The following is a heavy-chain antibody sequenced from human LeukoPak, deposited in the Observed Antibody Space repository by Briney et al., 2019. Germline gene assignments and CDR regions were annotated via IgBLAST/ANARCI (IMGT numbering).Heavy chain of an antibody. CDR3: ARDLGLLYGYSGYDSDY. D-gene: IGHD5-12*01. CDR2: INPNSGGT. J-gene: IGHJ4*02. Sequence: ASVKVSCKASGYTFTGYYMHWVRQAPGQGLEWMGWINPNSGGTNYAQKFQGRVTMTRGTSISTAYMELSRLRSDDTAVYYCARDLGLLYGYSGYDSDYWGQGTLVTVSS. CDR1: GYTFTGYY. V-gene: IGHV1-2*02.